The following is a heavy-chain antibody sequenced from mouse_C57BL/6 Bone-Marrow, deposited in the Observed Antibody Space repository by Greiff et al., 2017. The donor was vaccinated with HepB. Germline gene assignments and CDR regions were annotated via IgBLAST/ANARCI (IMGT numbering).Heavy chain of an antibody. CDR3: TRCDYDRSMDY. CDR1: GYTFTDYE. D-gene: IGHD2-4*01. J-gene: IGHJ4*01. Sequence: VQLQQSGAELVRPGASVTLSCKASGYTFTDYEMHWVKQTPVHGLEWIGAIDPETGGTAYNQKFKGKAILTADKSSSTAYMQLRSLTSEYSAVYYCTRCDYDRSMDYWGQGTSVTVSS. CDR2: IDPETGGT. V-gene: IGHV1-15*01.